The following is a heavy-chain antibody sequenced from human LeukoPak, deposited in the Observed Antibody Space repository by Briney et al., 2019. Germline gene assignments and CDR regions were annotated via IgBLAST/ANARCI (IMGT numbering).Heavy chain of an antibody. CDR2: INSSSTYI. CDR3: AGDYEGNLAFDI. V-gene: IGHV3-21*01. J-gene: IGHJ3*02. CDR1: GFSFSNCS. Sequence: PGGSLRLSCAASGFSFSNCSMNWVRQAPGKGLEWVSSINSSSTYIYCADSLEGRFTISRDNVRNSLYLQMNSLRAEDTAVYYCAGDYEGNLAFDIWGQGTMVTVPS. D-gene: IGHD4-23*01.